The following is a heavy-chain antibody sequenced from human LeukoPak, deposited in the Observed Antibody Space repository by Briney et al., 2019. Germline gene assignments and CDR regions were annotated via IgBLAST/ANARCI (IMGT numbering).Heavy chain of an antibody. CDR3: ARVLLWFGELFGPGYYYYYYMDV. Sequence: PSETLSLTCTVSGYSISSGYYWGWIRQPPGKGLEWIGSIYHSGSTYYNPSLKSRVTISVDTFKNQFSLKLSSVTAADTAVYYCARVLLWFGELFGPGYYYYYYMDVWGKGTTVTVSS. D-gene: IGHD3-10*01. J-gene: IGHJ6*03. CDR2: IYHSGST. V-gene: IGHV4-38-2*02. CDR1: GYSISSGYY.